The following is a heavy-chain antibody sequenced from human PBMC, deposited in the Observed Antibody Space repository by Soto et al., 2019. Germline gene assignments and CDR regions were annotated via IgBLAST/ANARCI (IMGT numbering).Heavy chain of an antibody. V-gene: IGHV4-59*01. CDR3: ARGGWLQFLFDY. CDR1: GGSISSYY. CDR2: IYYSGST. Sequence: QVQLQESGPGLVKPSETLSLTCTVSGGSISSYYWSWIRQPPGKGLEWIGYIYYSGSTNYNPSLKSRVTISVDTSKNQFTLKLSSVTAADTAVYYCARGGWLQFLFDYWGQGTLVTVSS. D-gene: IGHD5-12*01. J-gene: IGHJ4*02.